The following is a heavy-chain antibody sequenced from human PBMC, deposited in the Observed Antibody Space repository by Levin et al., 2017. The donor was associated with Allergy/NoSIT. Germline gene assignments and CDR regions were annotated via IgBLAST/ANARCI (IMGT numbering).Heavy chain of an antibody. CDR3: ARRDSSSWYFYAFDI. CDR2: IYPGDSDT. D-gene: IGHD6-13*01. J-gene: IGHJ3*02. CDR1: GYSFTSYW. V-gene: IGHV5-51*01. Sequence: GASVKVSCKGSGYSFTSYWIGWVRQMPGKGLEWMGIIYPGDSDTRYSPSFQGQVTISADKSISTAYLQWSSLKASDTAMYYCARRDSSSWYFYAFDIWGQGTMVTVSS.